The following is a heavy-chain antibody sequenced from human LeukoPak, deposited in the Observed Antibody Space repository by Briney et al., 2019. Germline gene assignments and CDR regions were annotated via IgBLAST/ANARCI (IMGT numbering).Heavy chain of an antibody. Sequence: GRSLRLSCAASGFTFDDYAMHWARQAPGKGLEWVSGISWNSGSIGYADSVKGRFTISRDNAKNSLYLQMNNLRAEDMALYYCAKADSSGYYAAFDIWGQGTMVTVSS. CDR3: AKADSSGYYAAFDI. J-gene: IGHJ3*02. CDR2: ISWNSGSI. V-gene: IGHV3-9*03. D-gene: IGHD3-22*01. CDR1: GFTFDDYA.